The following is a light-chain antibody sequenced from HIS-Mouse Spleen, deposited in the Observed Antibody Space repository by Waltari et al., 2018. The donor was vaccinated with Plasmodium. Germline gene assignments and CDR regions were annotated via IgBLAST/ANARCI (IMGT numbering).Light chain of an antibody. CDR2: QDS. V-gene: IGLV3-1*01. Sequence: SYELTQPPSVSVSPGHTASITCTGDKLGDKYAWWYQQKPGQSPVLVIYQDSKRPSGIPERFSGSNSGNTATLTISGTQAMDEADYYCQAWDSSTDYVFGTGTKVTVL. CDR1: KLGDKY. J-gene: IGLJ1*01. CDR3: QAWDSSTDYV.